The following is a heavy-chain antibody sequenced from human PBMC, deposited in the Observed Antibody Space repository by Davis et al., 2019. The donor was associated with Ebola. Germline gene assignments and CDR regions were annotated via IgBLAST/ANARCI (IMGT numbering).Heavy chain of an antibody. CDR3: VPGTWI. D-gene: IGHD5-18*01. Sequence: GESLKISCAASGFPFSSYTMNWVRQAPGKGLEWVSSISSDGSYIFYADSAKGRFTISRDNANNSLYLQMNTLRVEDTAIYYCVPGTWIRGQGTLVTVSS. CDR1: GFPFSSYT. V-gene: IGHV3-21*01. J-gene: IGHJ4*02. CDR2: ISSDGSYI.